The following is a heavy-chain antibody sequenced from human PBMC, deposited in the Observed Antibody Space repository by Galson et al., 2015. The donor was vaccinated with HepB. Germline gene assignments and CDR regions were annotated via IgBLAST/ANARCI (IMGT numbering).Heavy chain of an antibody. CDR1: GYTFTSYG. CDR3: ARDRGAGTYYGMDV. CDR2: ISGYNGNT. J-gene: IGHJ6*02. V-gene: IGHV1-18*04. Sequence: SVKVPCKASGYTFTSYGISWVRQAPGQGLEWMGWISGYNGNTYYAQNLQGGVTMTTDTSTITAYMELRSLRSDDTAVYYCARDRGAGTYYGMDVWGQGTTVTVSS. D-gene: IGHD1-26*01.